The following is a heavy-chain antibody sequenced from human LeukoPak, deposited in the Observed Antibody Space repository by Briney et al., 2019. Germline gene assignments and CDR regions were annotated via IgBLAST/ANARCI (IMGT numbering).Heavy chain of an antibody. CDR2: IYYSGST. V-gene: IGHV4-39*07. CDR3: ARAIWGSGCPFDY. Sequence: SETLSLTCTVSGGSISSSSSYWGWIRQPPGKGLEWIGSIYYSGSTYYNPSLKSRVTISVDTSKNQFSLKLSSVTAADTAVYYCARAIWGSGCPFDYWGQGTLVTVSS. J-gene: IGHJ4*02. CDR1: GGSISSSSSY. D-gene: IGHD6-19*01.